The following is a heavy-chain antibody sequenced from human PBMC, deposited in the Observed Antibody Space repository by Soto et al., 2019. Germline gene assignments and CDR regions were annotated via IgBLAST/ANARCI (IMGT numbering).Heavy chain of an antibody. CDR1: GFIFSGST. Sequence: EVQLVESGGGLVQPGGSLKLSCAASGFIFSGSTMHWVRQASGKGLEWVGRIRRKGNSYETQYAASVKGRFTISRDDPKNTAYLQMYSLKTDETAVYYCTTDPGGYYTLGWFDPWGQGTLVTVSS. CDR3: TTDPGGYYTLGWFDP. J-gene: IGHJ5*02. V-gene: IGHV3-73*01. CDR2: IRRKGNSYET. D-gene: IGHD3-3*01.